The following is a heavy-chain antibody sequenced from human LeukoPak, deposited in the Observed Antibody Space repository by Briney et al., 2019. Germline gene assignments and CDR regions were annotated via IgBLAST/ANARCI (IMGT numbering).Heavy chain of an antibody. CDR2: ISAYNGNT. J-gene: IGHJ4*02. D-gene: IGHD5-18*01. Sequence: ASVKVSCKASGYTFTSYGISWVRQAPEQGLEWMGWISAYNGNTNYAQKLQGRVTMTTDTSTSTAYMELRSLRSDDTAVYYCARGIGGYSYGYLDYWGQGTLVTVSS. CDR1: GYTFTSYG. CDR3: ARGIGGYSYGYLDY. V-gene: IGHV1-18*01.